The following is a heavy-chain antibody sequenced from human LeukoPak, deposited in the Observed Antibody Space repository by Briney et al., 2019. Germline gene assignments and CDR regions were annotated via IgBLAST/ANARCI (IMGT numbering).Heavy chain of an antibody. D-gene: IGHD3-10*01. CDR2: INHSGST. J-gene: IGHJ4*02. CDR3: ARAVRGVRRADREY. Sequence: SETLSLTCAVYGGSFSGYYWSWIRQPPGKGLEWIGEINHSGSTNYNPSLKSRVTISVDTSKNQFSLKLSSVTAADTAVYYCARAVRGVRRADREYWGQGTLVTVSS. V-gene: IGHV4-34*01. CDR1: GGSFSGYY.